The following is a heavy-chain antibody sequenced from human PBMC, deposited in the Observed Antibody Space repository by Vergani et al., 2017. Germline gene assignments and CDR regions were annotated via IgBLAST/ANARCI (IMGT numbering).Heavy chain of an antibody. CDR3: ARSDDSSGYYQRAFDY. J-gene: IGHJ4*02. Sequence: QVQLVESGGGVVQPGRSLRLSCAASGFTFSSYGMHWVRQAPGKGLEWVAVIWYDGSKKYYADSVKGRFTISRDNSKNTLYLQMNSLRAEDTAVYYCARSDDSSGYYQRAFDYWGQGTLGTVSS. V-gene: IGHV3-33*01. CDR2: IWYDGSKK. D-gene: IGHD3-22*01. CDR1: GFTFSSYG.